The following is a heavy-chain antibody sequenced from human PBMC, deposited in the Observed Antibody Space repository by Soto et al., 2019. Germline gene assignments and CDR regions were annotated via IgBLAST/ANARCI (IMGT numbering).Heavy chain of an antibody. J-gene: IGHJ5*02. V-gene: IGHV1-69*13. CDR1: GGTFSSYA. Sequence: SVKVSCKASGGTFSSYAISWVRQAPGQGLEWMGGIIPIFGTANYAQKFQGRVTITADESTSTAYMELSSLRSEDTAVYYCARASVGATPEPRNWFDPWGQGTLVTVSS. CDR3: ARASVGATPEPRNWFDP. CDR2: IIPIFGTA. D-gene: IGHD1-26*01.